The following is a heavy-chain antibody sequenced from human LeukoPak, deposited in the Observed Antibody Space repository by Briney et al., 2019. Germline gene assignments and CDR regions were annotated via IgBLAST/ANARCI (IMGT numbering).Heavy chain of an antibody. CDR1: GYTFTSYY. V-gene: IGHV1-46*01. J-gene: IGHJ6*02. CDR3: ARATEDGMDV. CDR2: INPSGGST. Sequence: ASVNVSCTASGYTFTSYYMHWVRQAPGQGLEWMGIINPSGGSTSYAQKFQGRVTMTRDTSTSTVYMELSSLRSEDTAVYYCARATEDGMDVWGQGTTVTVSS.